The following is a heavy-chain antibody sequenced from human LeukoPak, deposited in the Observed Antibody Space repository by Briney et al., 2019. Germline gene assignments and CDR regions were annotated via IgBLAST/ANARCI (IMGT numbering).Heavy chain of an antibody. CDR2: INPNSGGT. Sequence: ASVKVSCKASGYTFTGYYMHWVRQAPGQGLEWMGWINPNSGGTNYAQKLQGRVTMTTDTSTSTAYMELRSLRSDDTAVYYCARDPRVIVVVPAAMNWFDPWAREPWSPSPQ. CDR3: ARDPRVIVVVPAAMNWFDP. D-gene: IGHD2-2*01. CDR1: GYTFTGYY. V-gene: IGHV1-2*02. J-gene: IGHJ5*02.